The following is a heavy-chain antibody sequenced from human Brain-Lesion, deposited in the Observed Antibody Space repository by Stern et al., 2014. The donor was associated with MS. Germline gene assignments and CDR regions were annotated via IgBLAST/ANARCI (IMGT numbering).Heavy chain of an antibody. CDR1: GFTFDDYA. CDR3: ARDITGSSAYFAY. V-gene: IGHV3-9*01. CDR2: ISWNSGTI. J-gene: IGHJ4*02. Sequence: EVQLVESGGDFVQPGRSLRLSCAAFGFTFDDYAMPWVRHAPVKGLEWVAGISWNSGTIGYADSVKGRFTTSRDNAYSSLYLQMNSLRPEDTALYYCARDITGSSAYFAYWGQGTLVTVSS. D-gene: IGHD1-14*01.